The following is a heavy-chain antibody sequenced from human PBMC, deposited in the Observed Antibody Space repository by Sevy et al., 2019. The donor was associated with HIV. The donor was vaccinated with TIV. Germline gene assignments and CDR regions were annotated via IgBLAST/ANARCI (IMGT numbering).Heavy chain of an antibody. D-gene: IGHD3-10*01. CDR1: GYTLTELS. V-gene: IGHV1-24*01. Sequence: ASVKVSCKVSGYTLTELSMHWVRQAPGKGLEWMGGFDPEDGETIYAQKFQGRVTMTEDTSTDTAYMELSSLRSEDTAVYYCATRVITMVQGVIMGYYYYGMDVWAQGTTVTVSS. J-gene: IGHJ6*02. CDR3: ATRVITMVQGVIMGYYYYGMDV. CDR2: FDPEDGET.